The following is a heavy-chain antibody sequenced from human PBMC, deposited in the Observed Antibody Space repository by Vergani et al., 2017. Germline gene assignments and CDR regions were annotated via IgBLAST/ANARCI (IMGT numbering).Heavy chain of an antibody. CDR3: ARVEFLLEPRNPYYFDY. CDR2: IYSGGST. CDR1: GFTVSSNY. V-gene: IGHV3-66*02. J-gene: IGHJ4*02. Sequence: EVQLVESGGGLVQPGGSLRLSCAASGFTVSSNYMSWVRQAPGKGLEWVSVIYSGGSTYYADSVKGRFTISRDNSKNTLYLQMNSLRAEDTAVYYCARVEFLLEPRNPYYFDYWGQGTLVTVSS. D-gene: IGHD3-9*01.